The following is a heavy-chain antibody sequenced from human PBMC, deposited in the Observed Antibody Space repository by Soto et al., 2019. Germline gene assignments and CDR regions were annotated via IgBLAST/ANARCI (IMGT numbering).Heavy chain of an antibody. Sequence: QLQLQESGSGLVKPSETLSLTCTVSVGSISSSSYYWGWIRQPPGKGLEWIGSIYYSGSTYYNPSVERRVTISVDTSKNQLSLKLSSVTAADTGVYYCARPYSSGWVSVDCWGQGTLVTVSS. CDR3: ARPYSSGWVSVDC. D-gene: IGHD6-19*01. CDR1: VGSISSSSYY. CDR2: IYYSGST. V-gene: IGHV4-39*01. J-gene: IGHJ4*02.